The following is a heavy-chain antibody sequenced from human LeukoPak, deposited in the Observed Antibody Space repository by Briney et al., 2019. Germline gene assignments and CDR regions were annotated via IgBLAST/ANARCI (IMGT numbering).Heavy chain of an antibody. CDR1: GGSINSYY. V-gene: IGHV4-59*01. CDR2: FYYSGST. Sequence: SETLSLTCTVSGGSINSYYWSWIRQPPGKGLEWIGYFYYSGSTNYNPSLKSRVTISVDTSKNQFSLKLSSVTAADTAVYYCARARANVVPRPDLNWFDPWGQGTLVTVSS. J-gene: IGHJ5*02. D-gene: IGHD1-14*01. CDR3: ARARANVVPRPDLNWFDP.